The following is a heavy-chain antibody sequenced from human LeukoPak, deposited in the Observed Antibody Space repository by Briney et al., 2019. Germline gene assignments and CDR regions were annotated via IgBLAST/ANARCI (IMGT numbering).Heavy chain of an antibody. D-gene: IGHD3-10*01. CDR1: GYSISSGHY. J-gene: IGHJ4*02. V-gene: IGHV4-38-2*02. Sequence: SETLSLTCTVSGYSISSGHYWGWIRQPPGKGLEWIGSMYHSGSTYYNPPLKSRVTISEDTSKNQFSLKLRSVTAADTAVYYCARGGGVRGVSAPDYWGQGTLVTVSS. CDR3: ARGGGVRGVSAPDY. CDR2: MYHSGST.